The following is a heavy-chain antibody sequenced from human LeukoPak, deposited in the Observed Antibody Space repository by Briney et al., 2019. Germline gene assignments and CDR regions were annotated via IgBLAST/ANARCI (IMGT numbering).Heavy chain of an antibody. J-gene: IGHJ4*02. Sequence: PGGSLRLSCAASGFTFSNYWLTWVRQAPGQGLEWVANIKQDGSEKHYVDSVKGRFTISRHNAKNSLYLQMNSLRAEDTAVYYCARGEGRDFGLPIGSYFDYWGQGTLVTVSS. D-gene: IGHD3/OR15-3a*01. V-gene: IGHV3-7*03. CDR1: GFTFSNYW. CDR2: IKQDGSEK. CDR3: ARGEGRDFGLPIGSYFDY.